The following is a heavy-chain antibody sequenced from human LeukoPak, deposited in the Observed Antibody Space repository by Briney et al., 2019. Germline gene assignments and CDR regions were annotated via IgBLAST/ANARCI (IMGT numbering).Heavy chain of an antibody. D-gene: IGHD3-3*01. Sequence: GGSLRLSCAASGFTFSRYSMNWVRQAPGKGLEWVSSISISSSYIYYADSVKGRFTMPRDNAKNSLYLQMNSLRAEDTAVYYCARDRQYDFWSGYYYYYYMDVWGKGTTVTVSS. CDR1: GFTFSRYS. CDR2: ISISSSYI. J-gene: IGHJ6*03. CDR3: ARDRQYDFWSGYYYYYYMDV. V-gene: IGHV3-21*01.